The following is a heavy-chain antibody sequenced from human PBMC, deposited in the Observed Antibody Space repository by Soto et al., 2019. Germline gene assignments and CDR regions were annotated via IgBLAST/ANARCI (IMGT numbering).Heavy chain of an antibody. Sequence: PSETLSLTCTVSGGSISSGGYYWSWIRQHPGKGLEWIGYIYYSGSTYYNPSLKSRVTISVGTSKNQFSLKLSSVTAADTAVYYCAREVSDKTYYYDSSGYYAYFDYWGQGTLVTVSS. V-gene: IGHV4-31*03. CDR3: AREVSDKTYYYDSSGYYAYFDY. J-gene: IGHJ4*02. CDR1: GGSISSGGYY. CDR2: IYYSGST. D-gene: IGHD3-22*01.